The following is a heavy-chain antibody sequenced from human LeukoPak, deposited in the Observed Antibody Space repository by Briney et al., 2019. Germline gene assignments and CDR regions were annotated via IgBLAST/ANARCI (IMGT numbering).Heavy chain of an antibody. CDR3: VKDDSYYYDSSGRDS. D-gene: IGHD3-22*01. V-gene: IGHV3-64D*06. Sequence: GGSLRLSCSASGFTFSSYAMHWVRQAPGKGLEYVSAVSSNGGSTYYADSVKGRFTISRDNSKNTLYLQMSSLRAEDTAVYYCVKDDSYYYDSSGRDSWGQGTLVTDSS. CDR1: GFTFSSYA. CDR2: VSSNGGST. J-gene: IGHJ4*02.